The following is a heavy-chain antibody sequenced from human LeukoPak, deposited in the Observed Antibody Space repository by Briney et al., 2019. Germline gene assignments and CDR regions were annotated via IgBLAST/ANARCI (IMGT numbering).Heavy chain of an antibody. V-gene: IGHV3-74*01. Sequence: GGSLRLSCEASGFTFSRYWMPWVRQAPGKGLVWVSRIKSDGKTNYADSVKGRFTISRDNAKNTVSLQMDSLRAEDTGVYYCARAPSEVGGYYPEYFRHWGQGTLVTGSS. D-gene: IGHD3-22*01. CDR2: IKSDGKT. CDR1: GFTFSRYW. CDR3: ARAPSEVGGYYPEYFRH. J-gene: IGHJ1*01.